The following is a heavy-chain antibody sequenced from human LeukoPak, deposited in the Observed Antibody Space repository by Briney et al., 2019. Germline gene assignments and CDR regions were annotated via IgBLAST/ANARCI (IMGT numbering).Heavy chain of an antibody. CDR2: NGSSGTTI. D-gene: IGHD6-19*01. Sequence: GGSLRLSCAASDLTFSTFTMHWVRQAPGKGLEWVSNNGSSGTTIYYADSVKGRFSISRDNAKNSLYLQMNSLRVEDTAVYYCALLAVASDFDYWGQGALVTVSS. CDR1: DLTFSTFT. J-gene: IGHJ4*02. V-gene: IGHV3-48*03. CDR3: ALLAVASDFDY.